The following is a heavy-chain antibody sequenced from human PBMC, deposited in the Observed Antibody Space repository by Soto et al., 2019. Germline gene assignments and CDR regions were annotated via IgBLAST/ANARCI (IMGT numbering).Heavy chain of an antibody. D-gene: IGHD2-2*01. CDR3: ATSTYCSSSTCYQWYGMDV. CDR1: VYPFSNYA. V-gene: IGHV1-3*05. Sequence: QVQLVQSGAEEKKPGASVKVSCKASVYPFSNYAMHWVRQAPGQGLEWMGWINAGNGNSKYSQKFQGRVTITRDTSANTAYMELDSLRSEDTAVYYCATSTYCSSSTCYQWYGMDVWGQGTTVTVSS. CDR2: INAGNGNS. J-gene: IGHJ6*02.